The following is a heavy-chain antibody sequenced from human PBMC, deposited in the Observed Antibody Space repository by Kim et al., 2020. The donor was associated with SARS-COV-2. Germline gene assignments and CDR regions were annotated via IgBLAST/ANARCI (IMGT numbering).Heavy chain of an antibody. D-gene: IGHD3-22*01. CDR2: ISGSGAVI. CDR3: ARRYYDSSGYLRGFDD. J-gene: IGHJ4*02. Sequence: GGSLRLSCAASGLAFNVYSMNWVRQAPGKGLEWISYISGSGAVIHYADSVKGRFTITRDNANNSLFLQMNSLRDDDTAVYYCARRYYDSSGYLRGFDDWGQGTMVTVSS. CDR1: GLAFNVYS. V-gene: IGHV3-48*02.